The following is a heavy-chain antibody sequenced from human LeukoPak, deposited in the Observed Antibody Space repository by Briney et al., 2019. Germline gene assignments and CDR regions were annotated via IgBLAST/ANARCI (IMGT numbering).Heavy chain of an antibody. CDR3: ARRPRNDILTGTPFDY. V-gene: IGHV3-7*03. J-gene: IGHJ4*02. Sequence: GGSLRLSCAASRFTFSSFWMSWVRQAPGEGLEWVANIKQDGSETYYVDSVKGRFTICRDNAKNSLYLQMNSLRAEDTAVYYCARRPRNDILTGTPFDYWGQGILVTVSS. D-gene: IGHD3-9*01. CDR2: IKQDGSET. CDR1: RFTFSSFW.